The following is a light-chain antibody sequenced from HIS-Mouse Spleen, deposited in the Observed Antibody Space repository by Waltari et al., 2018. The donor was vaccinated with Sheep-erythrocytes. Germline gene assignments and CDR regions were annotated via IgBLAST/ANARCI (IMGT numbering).Light chain of an antibody. Sequence: QSALTQPRSVSGSPGQSVTISCTGTSIDVGGYNYVYWYQQHPGKAPKLMIYDVSKRPSGVPDRFSGSKSGNTASLTISGLQAEDEADYYCCSYAGSYNHVFATGTKVTVL. CDR2: DVS. V-gene: IGLV2-11*01. J-gene: IGLJ1*01. CDR3: CSYAGSYNHV. CDR1: SIDVGGYNY.